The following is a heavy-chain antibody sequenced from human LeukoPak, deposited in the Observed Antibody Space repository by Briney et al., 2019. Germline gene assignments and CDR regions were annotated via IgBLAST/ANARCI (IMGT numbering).Heavy chain of an antibody. CDR3: TKGVSNKWRGGDS. CDR1: GFTFSSFA. D-gene: IGHD4-11*01. Sequence: GGSLRLSCAASGFTFSSFAMSWVRQAPGKGLEWVSIISDTSNTYYAGSVRGRFTISRDNTKSTVYLQMNNLGAEDTAVYYCTKGVSNKWRGGDSWGQGTLVIVSS. CDR2: ISDTSNT. J-gene: IGHJ4*02. V-gene: IGHV3-23*01.